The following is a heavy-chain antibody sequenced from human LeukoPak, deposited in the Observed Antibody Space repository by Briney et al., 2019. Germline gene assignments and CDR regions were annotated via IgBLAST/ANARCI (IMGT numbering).Heavy chain of an antibody. CDR1: GGSISSSSYY. Sequence: PSETLSLTCTVSGGSISSSSYYWGWIRQPPGKGLEWIGSIYYSGSTYYNPSLKSRVTISVDTSKNQFSLKLSSVTAADTAVYYCARDALRVTTHNWFDPWGQGTLVTVSS. D-gene: IGHD4-17*01. CDR2: IYYSGST. CDR3: ARDALRVTTHNWFDP. V-gene: IGHV4-39*07. J-gene: IGHJ5*02.